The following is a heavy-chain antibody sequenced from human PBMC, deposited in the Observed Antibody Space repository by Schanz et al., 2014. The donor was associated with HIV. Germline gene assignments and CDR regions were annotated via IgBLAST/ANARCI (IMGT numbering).Heavy chain of an antibody. CDR3: ARQAGSSVT. V-gene: IGHV4-34*01. Sequence: WTWIRQFPNMGLEWIGKIRHTGGTNYNPSLKSRVTMSVDTSKNQFSLQLSSVTAADTAVYFCARQAGSSVTWGQGTMVTVSS. D-gene: IGHD6-25*01. CDR2: IRHTGGT. J-gene: IGHJ3*01.